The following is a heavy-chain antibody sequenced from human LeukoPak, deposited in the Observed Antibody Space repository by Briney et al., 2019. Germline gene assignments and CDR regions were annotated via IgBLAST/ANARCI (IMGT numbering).Heavy chain of an antibody. D-gene: IGHD2-15*01. J-gene: IGHJ4*02. V-gene: IGHV1-2*06. CDR1: GYTFTGYY. CDR2: INPNSGGT. Sequence: ASVKVSCKASGYTFTGYYMHWVRQAPGQGLEWMGRINPNSGGTNYAQKFQGRVTMTRDTSMSTAYMELSRLRSDDTAVYYCARGPRDPTGYCSGGNCSPTYEVWGQGTLVTVPS. CDR3: ARGPRDPTGYCSGGNCSPTYEV.